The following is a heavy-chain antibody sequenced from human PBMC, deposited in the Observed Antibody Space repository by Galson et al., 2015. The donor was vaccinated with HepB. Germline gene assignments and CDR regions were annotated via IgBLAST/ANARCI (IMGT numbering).Heavy chain of an antibody. V-gene: IGHV4-59*08. D-gene: IGHD5-12*01. CDR2: IYYNGDT. CDR3: ARHPGRGSVGYAFDL. CDR1: HGSINNYY. Sequence: SETLSLTCSVSHGSINNYYWSWIRQSPGNRLESIGYIYYNGDTTYNPSLGYRVGMSVDTSINQVSLWLTSVTAAYTAVYYCARHPGRGSVGYAFDLWGQGTLVTVSA. J-gene: IGHJ4*02.